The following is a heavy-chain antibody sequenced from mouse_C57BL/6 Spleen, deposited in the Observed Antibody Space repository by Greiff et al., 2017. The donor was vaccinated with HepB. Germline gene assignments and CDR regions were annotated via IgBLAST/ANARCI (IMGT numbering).Heavy chain of an antibody. CDR2: IYPGDGDT. Sequence: QVQLQQSGPELVKPGASVKISCKASGYASSSSWMNWVKQRPGKGLEWIGRIYPGDGDTNYNGKFKGKATLTADKSSSTAYMELSSLTSEDSAVYFCARSGEIYYYGSSYAMDYWGQGTSVTVSS. V-gene: IGHV1-82*01. D-gene: IGHD1-1*01. CDR3: ARSGEIYYYGSSYAMDY. CDR1: GYASSSSW. J-gene: IGHJ4*01.